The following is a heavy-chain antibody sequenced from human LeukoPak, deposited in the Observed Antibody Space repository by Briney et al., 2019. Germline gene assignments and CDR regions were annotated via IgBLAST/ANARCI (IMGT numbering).Heavy chain of an antibody. J-gene: IGHJ4*02. V-gene: IGHV3-23*01. Sequence: GGSLRLSCTGSGFNFNMFGMGWVRQAPGQGLEWVSGLSRGGATTNYADSVKGRFTISRDKSKNMVILQMNSLRPDDTAVYYCAKEQRIRHCSEGVCMEGYYFDYWGQGTLVTVSS. CDR2: LSRGGATT. CDR3: AKEQRIRHCSEGVCMEGYYFDY. D-gene: IGHD2-8*01. CDR1: GFNFNMFG.